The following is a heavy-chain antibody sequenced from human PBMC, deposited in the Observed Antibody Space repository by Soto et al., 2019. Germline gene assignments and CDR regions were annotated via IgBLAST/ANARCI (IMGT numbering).Heavy chain of an antibody. J-gene: IGHJ6*02. CDR1: GGTFGDYG. Sequence: QMHLVQSGPEVRKPGSSVKVSCKASGGTFGDYGIDWVRQAPGHGLEWMGGILPVFRTPRNAQKFEGRVSLTVEEVPNTDFMELNSLRTEDTAKYYCAKDDGEGRMDVWGQGTTVIVSS. CDR3: AKDDGEGRMDV. V-gene: IGHV1-69*01. CDR2: ILPVFRTP. D-gene: IGHD3-10*01.